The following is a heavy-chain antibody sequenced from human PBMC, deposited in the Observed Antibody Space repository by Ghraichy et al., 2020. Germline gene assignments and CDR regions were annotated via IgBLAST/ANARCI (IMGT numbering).Heavy chain of an antibody. CDR1: GFSLSDASMG. CDR3: ARQVKWFGELSELPYGLDV. J-gene: IGHJ6*02. CDR2: IFSNDET. Sequence: SGPTLVKPTETLTLTCTVSGFSLSDASMGVSWIRQPPGKALEWLAHIFSNDETSYSTSLKSRLTISKDTSKSQVVLTMTNLDPVDTATYFCARQVKWFGELSELPYGLDVWGQGTTVTVSS. D-gene: IGHD3-10*01. V-gene: IGHV2-26*01.